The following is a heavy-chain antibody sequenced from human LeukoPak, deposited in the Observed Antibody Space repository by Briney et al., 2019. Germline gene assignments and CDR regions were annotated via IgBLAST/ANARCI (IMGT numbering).Heavy chain of an antibody. CDR1: GYTFTSYG. Sequence: ASVKVSCKASGYTFTSYGISWVRQAPGQGLEWMGRIIPILGIANYAQKFQGRVTITADKSTSTAYMELSSLRSEDTAVYYCARTPVVPTAWFDPWGQGTLVTVSS. CDR3: ARTPVVPTAWFDP. D-gene: IGHD4/OR15-4a*01. CDR2: IIPILGIA. J-gene: IGHJ5*02. V-gene: IGHV1-69*04.